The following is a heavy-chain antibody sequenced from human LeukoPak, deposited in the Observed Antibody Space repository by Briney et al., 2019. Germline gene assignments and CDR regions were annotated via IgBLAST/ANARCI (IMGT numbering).Heavy chain of an antibody. CDR3: SRGPRFDP. J-gene: IGHJ5*02. CDR2: VNPNSGDT. Sequence: ASVKVSCKTSGYSFNIYEINWVRQATGQGLERMGWVNPNSGDTDYAQKFQGRLTMTRNTSISTAYMELSGLRLADTAVYYCSRGPRFDPWGQGTQVTVSS. CDR1: GYSFNIYE. V-gene: IGHV1-8*01.